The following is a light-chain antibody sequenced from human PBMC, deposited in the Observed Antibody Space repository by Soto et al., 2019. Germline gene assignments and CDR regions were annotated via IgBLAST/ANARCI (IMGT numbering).Light chain of an antibody. J-gene: IGKJ2*01. CDR1: QSLLYSDGNTY. CDR2: SVS. Sequence: EVVMTQSPLSLPVTIGQPASISCRSSQSLLYSDGNTYLIWYQQRPRRSPRRLVYSVSNRDSGVPDRFSGSGSGTDFTLKIDRVEAEDVGVYYCMQGTYWPYTFGQGTKLEI. CDR3: MQGTYWPYT. V-gene: IGKV2-30*01.